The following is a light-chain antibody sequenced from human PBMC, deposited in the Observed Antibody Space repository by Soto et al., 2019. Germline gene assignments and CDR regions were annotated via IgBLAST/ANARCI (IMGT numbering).Light chain of an antibody. J-gene: IGKJ4*01. Sequence: EVVLAQSPATLSLSPGARATLSCRANESVSTYLAWYQQKPGQSPRLLIYDTSKRATGIPARFSGSGSGTDFTLTIVSLEPEDFVFYYCQQRSSWPLTFGGGTKVDIK. CDR1: ESVSTY. CDR3: QQRSSWPLT. V-gene: IGKV3-11*01. CDR2: DTS.